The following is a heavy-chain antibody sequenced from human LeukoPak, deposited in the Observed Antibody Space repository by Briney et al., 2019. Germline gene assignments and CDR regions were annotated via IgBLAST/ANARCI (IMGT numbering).Heavy chain of an antibody. CDR1: GFTFSRYA. CDR2: ISGSGGST. Sequence: GASLRLSCAASGFTFSRYARSWVRQAPGKGLEWVSAISGSGGSTYYAVSMRGRFPIARDNSKNTLYLQMNSLRAEDTAVYYCAKGSCRYCSSTSCYCYGMDVWGQGTRVSVSS. CDR3: AKGSCRYCSSTSCYCYGMDV. D-gene: IGHD2-2*01. V-gene: IGHV3-23*01. J-gene: IGHJ6*02.